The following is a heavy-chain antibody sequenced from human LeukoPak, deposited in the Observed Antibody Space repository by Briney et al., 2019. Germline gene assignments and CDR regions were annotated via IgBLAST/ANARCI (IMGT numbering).Heavy chain of an antibody. V-gene: IGHV3-11*06. J-gene: IGHJ4*02. D-gene: IGHD3-10*01. CDR3: ARHSSVLPFDY. Sequence: GGSLRLSCAASGFYFSDYYMTWIRQAPGKGLEWVSYISSSGTYTNYADSVKGRFTISRDNAKKSLYLQMNSLSAEDTAVYYCARHSSVLPFDYWGQGTLVAVSS. CDR1: GFYFSDYY. CDR2: ISSSGTYT.